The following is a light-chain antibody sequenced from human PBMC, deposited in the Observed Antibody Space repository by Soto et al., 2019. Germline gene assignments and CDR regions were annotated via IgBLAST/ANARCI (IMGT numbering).Light chain of an antibody. CDR3: SSYSTSSPYV. CDR1: STDFVSYNR. CDR2: EVS. Sequence: QSALTQPPSVSGSPGQSVTISCTGTSTDFVSYNRVSWYQQPPGTAPKLMIFEVSNRPSGVSNRFSGSKSGNTASLTISGLQAADEADYYCSSYSTSSPYVFGTGTKLTVL. V-gene: IGLV2-18*02. J-gene: IGLJ1*01.